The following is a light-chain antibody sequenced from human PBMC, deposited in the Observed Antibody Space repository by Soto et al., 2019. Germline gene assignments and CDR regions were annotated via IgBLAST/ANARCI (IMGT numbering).Light chain of an antibody. CDR1: QSVSSIY. V-gene: IGKV3-20*01. CDR2: GAS. Sequence: DIVLTQSPGTLSLSPGERATLSCRASQSVSSIYLAWYQQKPGQAPRLLIYGASTRATGIPDRFSGSGSGTDFTLTISRLEPEDFAVYYCQQYGSSPRFTFGPGTKVDIK. J-gene: IGKJ3*01. CDR3: QQYGSSPRFT.